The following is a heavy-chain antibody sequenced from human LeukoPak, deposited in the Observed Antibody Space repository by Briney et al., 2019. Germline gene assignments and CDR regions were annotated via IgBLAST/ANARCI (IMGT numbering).Heavy chain of an antibody. J-gene: IGHJ3*02. Sequence: ASVKVSCKASGYTFTSYDINWVRQATGQGLEWMGWMNPNSGNTGYAQKFQGRVTMTEDTSTDTAYMEPSSLRSEDAAVYYCATLNYYYDSSGYYYGYAFDIWGQGTMVTVSS. CDR1: GYTFTSYD. D-gene: IGHD3-22*01. V-gene: IGHV1-8*01. CDR2: MNPNSGNT. CDR3: ATLNYYYDSSGYYYGYAFDI.